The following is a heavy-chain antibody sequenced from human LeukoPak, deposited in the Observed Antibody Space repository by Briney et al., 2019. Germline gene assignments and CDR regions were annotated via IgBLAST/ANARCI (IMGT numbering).Heavy chain of an antibody. CDR3: ARAKGPYDVYGMDV. J-gene: IGHJ6*02. CDR1: GFTVSSNY. Sequence: GGSLRLSCAASGFTVSSNYMSWVRQAPGKGLEWVSVIYSGGSTYYADSVKGRFTISRDNSKNTLYLQMNSLRAEDTAVYYCARAKGPYDVYGMDVWGQGTPVTVSS. CDR2: IYSGGST. V-gene: IGHV3-66*01. D-gene: IGHD3-22*01.